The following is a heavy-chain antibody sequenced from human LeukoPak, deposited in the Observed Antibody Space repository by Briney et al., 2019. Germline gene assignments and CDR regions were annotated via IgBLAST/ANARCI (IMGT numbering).Heavy chain of an antibody. Sequence: GGSLRLSCVASGFTFSSYAMSWVRQAPGKGLEWVSAISGSGGSTYYADSVKGRFTISRDNSKNTLYLQMNSLRAEDTAVYYCLRDHYDILTGYYGLYYFDYWGQGTLVTVSS. CDR3: LRDHYDILTGYYGLYYFDY. J-gene: IGHJ4*02. CDR1: GFTFSSYA. D-gene: IGHD3-9*01. V-gene: IGHV3-23*01. CDR2: ISGSGGST.